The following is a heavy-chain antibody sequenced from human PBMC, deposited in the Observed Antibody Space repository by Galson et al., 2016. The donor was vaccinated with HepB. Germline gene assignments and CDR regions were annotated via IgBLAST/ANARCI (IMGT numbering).Heavy chain of an antibody. CDR1: GFIFSDYH. CDR3: ARDGPILAGFYIRHFDH. Sequence: SLRLSCAASGFIFSDYHMSWIRQAPGKGLEWISYISSRSSYTDYVDSVKGRFTISRDNAKNILYLQMNSLRAEDTAIYYCARDGPILAGFYIRHFDHWGPGTLVTVSS. D-gene: IGHD3-9*01. CDR2: ISSRSSYT. V-gene: IGHV3-11*06. J-gene: IGHJ4*02.